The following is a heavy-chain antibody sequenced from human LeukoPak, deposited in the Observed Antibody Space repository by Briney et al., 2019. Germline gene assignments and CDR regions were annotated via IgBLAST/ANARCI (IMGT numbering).Heavy chain of an antibody. D-gene: IGHD1-26*01. V-gene: IGHV3-23*01. CDR2: VGSGGTR. J-gene: IGHJ4*02. CDR1: GFNFNIYT. Sequence: PGGSLRLSCAASGFNFNIYTMSWVRQAQGKGLEWISAVGSGGTRYYADSVKGRFTISRDNSANTVSLQMDSLRADDTPMYYCAKMRGMPRESYHFDRWGQGTLVAVSS. CDR3: AKMRGMPRESYHFDR.